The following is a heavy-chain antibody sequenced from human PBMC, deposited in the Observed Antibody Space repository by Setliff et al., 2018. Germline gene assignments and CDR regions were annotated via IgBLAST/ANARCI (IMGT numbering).Heavy chain of an antibody. J-gene: IGHJ4*02. CDR1: GYIFNTFG. V-gene: IGHV1-2*06. CDR2: FHPYSGHT. CDR3: VRQDILTSYYMFDY. Sequence: ASVKVSCKTSGYIFNTFGISWVRRAPGQGLEWMGRFHPYSGHTNYAQNFQGRVTMTMDASITTVYMELSRLTSDDTAVYYCVRQDILTSYYMFDYWGQGTLVTVSS. D-gene: IGHD3-9*01.